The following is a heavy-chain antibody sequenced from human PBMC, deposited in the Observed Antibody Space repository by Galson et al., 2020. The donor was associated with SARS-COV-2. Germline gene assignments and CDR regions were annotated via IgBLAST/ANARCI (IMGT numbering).Heavy chain of an antibody. J-gene: IGHJ5*02. V-gene: IGHV4-59*11. CDR3: ARAPVGYCSGGDCSLFWFDP. CDR1: DASISNHF. D-gene: IGHD2-15*01. CDR2: IYYTGRT. Sequence: SETLSLTCTVSDASISNHFWSWIRQPPGKGLEWIGYIYYTGRTSYNPSLRSRVSMSVDTSKNQFSLKLNSVTAADTAVYYCARAPVGYCSGGDCSLFWFDPLGHGTLATVSS.